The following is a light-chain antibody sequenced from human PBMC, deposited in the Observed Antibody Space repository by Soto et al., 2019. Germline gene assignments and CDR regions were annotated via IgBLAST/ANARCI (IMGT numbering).Light chain of an antibody. CDR2: AAS. CDR3: QQSGT. Sequence: DIQMTQSPSSLSASVVDRVTISCRASQSIDRYLNWYQQKAGRAPRLLIYAASNLQSGVPSRFSGSGSGTDFTLTIRSLQPEDFATYYCQQSGTFGQGTKVDIK. V-gene: IGKV1-39*01. CDR1: QSIDRY. J-gene: IGKJ1*01.